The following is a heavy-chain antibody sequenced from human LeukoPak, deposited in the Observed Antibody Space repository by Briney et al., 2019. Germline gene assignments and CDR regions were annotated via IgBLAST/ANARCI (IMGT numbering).Heavy chain of an antibody. J-gene: IGHJ3*02. CDR3: ARANQLPYGPDAFDI. Sequence: SETLSLTCAVYGGSFSGYYWSWIRQPPGKGLEWIGEINHSGSTNYNPSLKSRVTISVDTSKNQFSLKLSSVTAADTAVYYCARANQLPYGPDAFDIWGQGTMVTVSS. D-gene: IGHD2-2*02. CDR1: GGSFSGYY. CDR2: INHSGST. V-gene: IGHV4-34*01.